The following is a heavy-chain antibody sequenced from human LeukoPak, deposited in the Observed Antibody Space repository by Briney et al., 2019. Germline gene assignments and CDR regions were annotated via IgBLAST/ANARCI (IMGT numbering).Heavy chain of an antibody. CDR2: ISSSGSTI. CDR1: GFTFSSYE. Sequence: GGSLRLSCAASGFTFSSYEMNWVRQAPGKGLEWVSYISSSGSTIYYADSVKGRFTISRDNAKNSLYLQMNSPRAEDTAVYYCARASSWSPDFDYWGQGTLVTVSS. CDR3: ARASSWSPDFDY. D-gene: IGHD6-13*01. V-gene: IGHV3-48*03. J-gene: IGHJ4*02.